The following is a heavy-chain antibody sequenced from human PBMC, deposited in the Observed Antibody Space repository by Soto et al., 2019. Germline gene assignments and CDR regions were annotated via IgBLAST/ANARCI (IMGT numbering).Heavy chain of an antibody. CDR1: GFTFDDYA. V-gene: IGHV3-9*01. J-gene: IGHJ3*02. Sequence: GGSLRLSCAASGFTFDDYAMHWVRQAPGKGLEWVSGISWNSGSIGYADSVKGRFTISRDNAKNSLYLQMNSLRAEDTALYYCAKDKRISVAGTWTAFDIWGQGTMVTVSS. CDR2: ISWNSGSI. CDR3: AKDKRISVAGTWTAFDI. D-gene: IGHD6-19*01.